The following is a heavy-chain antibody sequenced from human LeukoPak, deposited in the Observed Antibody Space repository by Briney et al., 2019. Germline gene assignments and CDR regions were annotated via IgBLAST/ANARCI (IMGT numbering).Heavy chain of an antibody. V-gene: IGHV4-39*07. D-gene: IGHD5-24*01. CDR1: GGSISSSSYY. Sequence: PSETLSLTCTVSGGSISSSSYYWGWIRQPPGKGLEWIGSMYYSGSTYYNPSLKSRVTVSVDTSKNQFSLKLSSVTAADTAVYYCARYRPMATTPPYYFDYWGQGTLVTVSS. J-gene: IGHJ4*02. CDR3: ARYRPMATTPPYYFDY. CDR2: MYYSGST.